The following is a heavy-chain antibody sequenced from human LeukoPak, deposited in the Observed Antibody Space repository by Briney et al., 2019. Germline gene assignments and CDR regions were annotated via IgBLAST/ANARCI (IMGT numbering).Heavy chain of an antibody. J-gene: IGHJ4*02. CDR2: FDPEDGET. V-gene: IGHV1-24*01. Sequence: ASVKVSCKASGYTFTSYYMHWVRQAPGKGLEWMGGFDPEDGETIYAQKFQSRVTMTEDTSTDTAYMELSSLRSGDTAVYYCATRVGYSYGEFDYWGQGTLVTVSS. D-gene: IGHD5-18*01. CDR3: ATRVGYSYGEFDY. CDR1: GYTFTSYY.